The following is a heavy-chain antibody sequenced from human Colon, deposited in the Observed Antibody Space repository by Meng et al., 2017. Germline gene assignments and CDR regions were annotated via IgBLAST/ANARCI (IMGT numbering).Heavy chain of an antibody. D-gene: IGHD7-27*01. CDR2: IWSDGSKK. CDR3: ARDSYLGLDY. V-gene: IGHV3-33*08. CDR1: GFTFNSYG. J-gene: IGHJ4*02. Sequence: GGSLRLSCVGSGFTFNSYGMHWVRQAPGKGLEWMAVIWSDGSKKNYADSMQARFTISRDNSKNTLYLQMNSLRVGDTAIYYCARDSYLGLDYWGQGTLVTVSS.